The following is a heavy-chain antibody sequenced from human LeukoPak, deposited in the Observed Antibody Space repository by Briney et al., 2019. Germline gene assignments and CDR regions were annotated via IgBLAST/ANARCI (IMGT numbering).Heavy chain of an antibody. D-gene: IGHD3-22*01. CDR3: ARGISTYYYDSSGYYRDY. Sequence: NAGGSLRLSCAASGFTFSDYYMSWIRQAPGKGLEWVSYISSSGSTIYYADSVKGRFTISRDNAKNSLYLQMNSLRAEDTAVYYWARGISTYYYDSSGYYRDYWGQGTLVTVSS. J-gene: IGHJ4*02. CDR2: ISSSGSTI. CDR1: GFTFSDYY. V-gene: IGHV3-11*01.